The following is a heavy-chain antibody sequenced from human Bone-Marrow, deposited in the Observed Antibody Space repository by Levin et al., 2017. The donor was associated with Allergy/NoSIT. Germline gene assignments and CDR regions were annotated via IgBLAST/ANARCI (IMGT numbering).Heavy chain of an antibody. CDR3: ARGHFPYYYYGMDV. J-gene: IGHJ6*02. CDR2: VSAYSGNT. Sequence: TWVRQAPGQGLEWMGWVSAYSGNTNYALNLQDRVTMTTDTATHTAYMELTSLRSDDTAIYYCARGHFPYYYYGMDVWGQGTTVVVSS. V-gene: IGHV1-18*01.